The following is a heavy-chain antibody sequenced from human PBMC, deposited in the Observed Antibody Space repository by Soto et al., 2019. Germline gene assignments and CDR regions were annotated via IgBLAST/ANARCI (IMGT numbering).Heavy chain of an antibody. V-gene: IGHV3-48*03. CDR3: ASDCWGSYYRIDAFEI. Sequence: GGSLRLSCAASGFTFSSYEMNWVRQAPGQGLEWVAYISSSGSTIYYADSVKGRFTISRDNAKNSLYLQMNSLRAEDTAVYYCASDCWGSYYRIDAFEIRGQGTMVT. D-gene: IGHD1-26*01. J-gene: IGHJ3*02. CDR2: ISSSGSTI. CDR1: GFTFSSYE.